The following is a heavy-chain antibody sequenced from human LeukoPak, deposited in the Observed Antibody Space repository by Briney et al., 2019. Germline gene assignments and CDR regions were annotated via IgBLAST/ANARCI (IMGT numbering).Heavy chain of an antibody. CDR1: RFTFSSYA. V-gene: IGHV3-30-3*01. D-gene: IGHD2-2*01. Sequence: PGRSLRLSCAASRFTFSSYAMHWVRQAPGKGLEWVAVISYDGSNEYYADSVKGRFTISRDNSKNTLYLQMNSLRAEDTAVYYCAREDQLLNYFDYWGQGTLVTVSS. CDR2: ISYDGSNE. CDR3: AREDQLLNYFDY. J-gene: IGHJ4*02.